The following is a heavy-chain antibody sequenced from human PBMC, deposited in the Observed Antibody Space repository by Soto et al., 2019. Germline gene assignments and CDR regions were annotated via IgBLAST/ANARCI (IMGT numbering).Heavy chain of an antibody. CDR2: IYYSGST. Sequence: PSETLSLTCTVSGGSISSYYWSWIRQPPGKGLEWIGYIYYSGSTNYNPSLKSRVTISVDTSKDQFSLKLSSVTAADTAVYYCARSHGAVARFDYWGQGTLVTVSS. J-gene: IGHJ4*02. CDR3: ARSHGAVARFDY. V-gene: IGHV4-59*01. CDR1: GGSISSYY. D-gene: IGHD6-19*01.